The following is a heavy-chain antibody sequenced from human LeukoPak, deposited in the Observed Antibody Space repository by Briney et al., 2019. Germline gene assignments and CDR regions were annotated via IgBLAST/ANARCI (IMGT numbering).Heavy chain of an antibody. Sequence: GGSLRLSCAASGFTFSSYGMHWVRQAPGKGLEWVAFIRYDGSNKYYADSVKGRFTISRDNSKNTLYLQMNSLRAEDTAVYYWAKDGNIVVVPSAYYYYYMDVWGKGTTVTVSS. V-gene: IGHV3-30*02. CDR3: AKDGNIVVVPSAYYYYYMDV. D-gene: IGHD2-2*01. CDR2: IRYDGSNK. CDR1: GFTFSSYG. J-gene: IGHJ6*03.